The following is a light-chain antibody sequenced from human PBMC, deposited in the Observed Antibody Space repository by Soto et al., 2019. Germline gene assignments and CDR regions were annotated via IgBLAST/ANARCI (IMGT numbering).Light chain of an antibody. CDR1: QSVFYSSNNTNY. V-gene: IGKV4-1*01. CDR2: CAS. Sequence: DIVMTQCPDSMAVSMGDRATINCKSSQSVFYSSNNTNYLAWYQQKPRQPPKLLIYCASTREAGIPDRFSGSGSETDFTLTSSSLQAEDVAVYYCQQYYSTPPTFGQGTKVEIK. J-gene: IGKJ1*01. CDR3: QQYYSTPPT.